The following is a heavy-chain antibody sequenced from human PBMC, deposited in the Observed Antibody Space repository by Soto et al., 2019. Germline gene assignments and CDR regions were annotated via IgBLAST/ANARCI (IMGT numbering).Heavy chain of an antibody. D-gene: IGHD5-12*01. J-gene: IGHJ5*02. V-gene: IGHV3-23*01. CDR1: GFTFGSSA. Sequence: PGGSLILSCAASGFTFGSSAMSWARQAPGKGLEWLSAISSRVYSTYYADSVKGRFTISRDNSKNTLYLQMDSLRAEDTAVYYCAKGFSGYDLNWFDPWGQGTLVTVSS. CDR2: ISSRVYST. CDR3: AKGFSGYDLNWFDP.